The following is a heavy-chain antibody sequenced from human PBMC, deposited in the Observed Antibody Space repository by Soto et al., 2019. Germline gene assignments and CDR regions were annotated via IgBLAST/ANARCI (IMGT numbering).Heavy chain of an antibody. V-gene: IGHV1-18*04. CDR3: ARGKMIDDYGLGTYDY. CDR1: GYTFTSFV. Sequence: ASVKVSCKASGYTFTSFVVSWVRQALGQGLEWMGWISGYNGKTKYAQTLKGRVTMTADTSRSTVYLELRALRPDDTAVYFCARGKMIDDYGLGTYDYWGQGTTVTVSS. J-gene: IGHJ4*02. CDR2: ISGYNGKT. D-gene: IGHD3-10*01.